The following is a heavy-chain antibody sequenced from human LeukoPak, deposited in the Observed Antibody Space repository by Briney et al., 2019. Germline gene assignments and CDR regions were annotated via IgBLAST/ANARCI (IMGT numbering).Heavy chain of an antibody. Sequence: GGSLRLSCAASGFTFSSYNMNWVRQAPGKGLEWVSSIGSSSSYRYYGDSVKGRFTISRDNAKNSLYPQMNSLRAEDTAVYYCARGPPFGVWGQGTLVTVSS. V-gene: IGHV3-21*01. CDR2: IGSSSSYR. D-gene: IGHD2-8*01. CDR1: GFTFSSYN. J-gene: IGHJ4*02. CDR3: ARGPPFGV.